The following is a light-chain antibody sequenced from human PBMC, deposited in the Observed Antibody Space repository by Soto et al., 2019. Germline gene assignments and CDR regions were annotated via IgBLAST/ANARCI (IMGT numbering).Light chain of an antibody. CDR1: RSLLYSSTNRNY. V-gene: IGKV4-1*01. CDR2: WAS. CDR3: QQYYSSPWT. Sequence: DTVMTQSPDSLAVSLGERVTINCKSSRSLLYSSTNRNYLAWFQQKPGQPPKLLTYWASTRESGVPDRFTGSGSGTDFTLTISSLQAGDVAVYYCQQYYSSPWTFGQGTKVEIK. J-gene: IGKJ1*01.